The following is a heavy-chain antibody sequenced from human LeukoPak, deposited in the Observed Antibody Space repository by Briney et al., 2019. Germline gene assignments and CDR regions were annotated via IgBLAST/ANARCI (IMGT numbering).Heavy chain of an antibody. CDR3: ARGFRGRSVEIVVVTPIPGYFDY. CDR2: ISWNSATI. D-gene: IGHD2-21*02. CDR1: GFTFGDYV. J-gene: IGHJ4*02. V-gene: IGHV3-9*01. Sequence: GRSLRLSCAASGFTFGDYVMHWVRQPPGKGLEWVSGISWNSATIGYADSVKGRFTISRDNAKNSLYLQMNSLRTDDTAFYYCARGFRGRSVEIVVVTPIPGYFDYWGQGALVTVAS.